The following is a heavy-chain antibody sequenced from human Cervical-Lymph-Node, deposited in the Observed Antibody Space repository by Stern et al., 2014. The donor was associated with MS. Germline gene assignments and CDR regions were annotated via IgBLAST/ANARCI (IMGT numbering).Heavy chain of an antibody. CDR3: ARDHNRAAGYSDY. CDR2: INAYNGNT. J-gene: IGHJ4*02. D-gene: IGHD6-25*01. V-gene: IGHV1-18*01. Sequence: VQLVESGAEVKKPGASVKVSCKTSGYTFTSYGISWVRQAPGQGLEWMGWINAYNGNTNYAPRLQGRVTMTPDKSPSPAYMRRRSLRSDDTAVYYWARDHNRAAGYSDYWGQGTLVTVSS. CDR1: GYTFTSYG.